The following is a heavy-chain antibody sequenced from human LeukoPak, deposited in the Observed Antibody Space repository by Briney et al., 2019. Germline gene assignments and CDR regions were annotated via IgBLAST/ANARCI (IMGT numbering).Heavy chain of an antibody. J-gene: IGHJ3*02. CDR3: ARGAPLLLRAFDI. D-gene: IGHD2-15*01. V-gene: IGHV4-59*12. Sequence: SETLSLTCTVSGVSISTYYWSWIRQPPGKGLEWIRYMYYTGNTNYNPSLKSRVTMSVDTSKNQFSLKLSSVTAADTAVYYCARGAPLLLRAFDIWGQGTMVTVSS. CDR1: GVSISTYY. CDR2: MYYTGNT.